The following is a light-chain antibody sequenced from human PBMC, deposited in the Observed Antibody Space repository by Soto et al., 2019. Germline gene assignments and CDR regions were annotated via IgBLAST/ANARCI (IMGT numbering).Light chain of an antibody. J-gene: IGLJ1*01. Sequence: QSVLTQPPSASGSPGQSVTISCTGTSSDVGDYNYVSWYRQHPGKAPKLMIYEVIKRPSGVPDRFSGSKSGNTASLTVSGLQAEDEADYYCTSYAGSYTYVFGTGTKVTVL. CDR3: TSYAGSYTYV. CDR2: EVI. CDR1: SSDVGDYNY. V-gene: IGLV2-8*01.